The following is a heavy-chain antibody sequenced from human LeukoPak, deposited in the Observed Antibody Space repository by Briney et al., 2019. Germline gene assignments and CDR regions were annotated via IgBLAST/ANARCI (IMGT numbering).Heavy chain of an antibody. J-gene: IGHJ6*04. V-gene: IGHV1-69*06. D-gene: IGHD6-13*01. CDR2: IIPIFGTA. Sequence: SVKVSCKASGGTFSSYAISWVRQAPGQGLEWMGGIIPIFGTANYAQKFQGRVTITADKSTSTAYMELSSLRSEDTAVYYCARDRASSSSPYYDYYYGMDVWGKGTTVTVSS. CDR1: GGTFSSYA. CDR3: ARDRASSSSPYYDYYYGMDV.